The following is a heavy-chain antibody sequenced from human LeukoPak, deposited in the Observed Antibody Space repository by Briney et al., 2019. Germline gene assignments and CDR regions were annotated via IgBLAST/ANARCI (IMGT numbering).Heavy chain of an antibody. D-gene: IGHD3-22*01. V-gene: IGHV5-51*01. Sequence: LGDSLKISCKASGYRFTNYWIAWVRQMPGKALELMGSIYPGDSDIRYSPSFQGQVTISADKSITTAYLQWSSLKASDTAIYYCTRQGVYYSYSSALYYWGQGTLVTVSS. CDR3: TRQGVYYSYSSALYY. J-gene: IGHJ4*02. CDR1: GYRFTNYW. CDR2: IYPGDSDI.